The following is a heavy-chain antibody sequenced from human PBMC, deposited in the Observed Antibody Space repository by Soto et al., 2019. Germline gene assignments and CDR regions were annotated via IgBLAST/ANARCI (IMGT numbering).Heavy chain of an antibody. Sequence: SVKVSCKVSGGAFTNYSLNWVRHSPGQGLEWLGGIIPLHNTSNYSEKFVGRLSVTADISSSTVYMHLSGLTSGDTAVYYCARCSTEGPPDIWGQGTMVTVSS. CDR2: IIPLHNTS. D-gene: IGHD3-10*02. CDR1: GGAFTNYS. V-gene: IGHV1-69*08. CDR3: ARCSTEGPPDI. J-gene: IGHJ3*02.